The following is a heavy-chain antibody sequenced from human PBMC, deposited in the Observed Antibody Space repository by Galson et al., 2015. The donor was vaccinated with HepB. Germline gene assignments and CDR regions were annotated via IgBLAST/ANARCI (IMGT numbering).Heavy chain of an antibody. CDR2: MIPNSGNT. CDR1: GYSFTTYD. D-gene: IGHD3-10*01. Sequence: SVKVSCKASGYSFTTYDINWVRQAAGQGLEWMGWMIPNSGNTGYAQNFQGRFTMTRNTSISTAYMELSNLRSDDTAVYYCARAGGVNMDRRVTPDYWGQGTLVTGSS. J-gene: IGHJ4*02. V-gene: IGHV1-8*01. CDR3: ARAGGVNMDRRVTPDY.